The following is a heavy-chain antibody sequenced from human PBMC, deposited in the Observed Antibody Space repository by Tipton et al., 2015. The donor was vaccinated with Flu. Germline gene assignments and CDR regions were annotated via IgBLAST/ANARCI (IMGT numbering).Heavy chain of an antibody. CDR2: TRNKANSYTT. V-gene: IGHV3-72*01. J-gene: IGHJ4*02. CDR1: GFTFSDHY. Sequence: SLRLSCAASGFTFSDHYMDWVRQAPGKGLEWVGRTRNKANSYTTEYAASVKGRFTISRDDSKNSLYLQMNSLKTEDTAVYYCARGFDGYDSSGYCCAGYDYWGQGTPVTVSS. CDR3: ARGFDGYDSSGYCCAGYDY. D-gene: IGHD3-22*01.